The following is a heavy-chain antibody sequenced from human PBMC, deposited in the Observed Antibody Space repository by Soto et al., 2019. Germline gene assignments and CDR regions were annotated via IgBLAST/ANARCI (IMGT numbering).Heavy chain of an antibody. Sequence: PSETLSLTCTVSGGSISSYYWSWIRQPPGKGLEWIGYIYYSGSTNYNPSLKSRVTISVDTSKNQFSLKLSSVTAADTAVYYCARHVYGSGTGIDYWGQGTLVTVSS. V-gene: IGHV4-59*08. CDR3: ARHVYGSGTGIDY. J-gene: IGHJ4*02. D-gene: IGHD3-10*01. CDR2: IYYSGST. CDR1: GGSISSYY.